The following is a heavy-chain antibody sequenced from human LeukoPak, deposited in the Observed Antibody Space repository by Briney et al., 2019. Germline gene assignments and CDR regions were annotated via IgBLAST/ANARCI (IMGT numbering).Heavy chain of an antibody. CDR2: SYYSGST. D-gene: IGHD5-18*01. J-gene: IGHJ6*03. Sequence: SETLSLTCTVSGGSISSSSYYWGWIRQPPGKGLEWIGSSYYSGSTYYNPSLKSRVTISVDTSTTQFSLKLSSVTAADTAVYFCVRDSPDGYTYGHYYYYMDVWGKGNTVTVSS. V-gene: IGHV4-39*07. CDR3: VRDSPDGYTYGHYYYYMDV. CDR1: GGSISSSSYY.